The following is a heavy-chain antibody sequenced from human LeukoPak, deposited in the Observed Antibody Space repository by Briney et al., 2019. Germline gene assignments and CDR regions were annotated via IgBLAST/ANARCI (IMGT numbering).Heavy chain of an antibody. Sequence: GGSLRLSCAPSGFTVITNDMTWVRQAPGKGLEWGSLLYSDGNTKYADSVQGRFTISRDNSKNTLYLEMNSLSPDDTAVYYCARGVEPLAANTLAYWGQGTLVTVSS. CDR1: GFTVITND. CDR2: LYSDGNT. J-gene: IGHJ4*02. D-gene: IGHD1-14*01. V-gene: IGHV3-53*01. CDR3: ARGVEPLAANTLAY.